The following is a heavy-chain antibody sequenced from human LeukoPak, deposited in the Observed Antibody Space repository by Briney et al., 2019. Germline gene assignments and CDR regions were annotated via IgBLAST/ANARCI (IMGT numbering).Heavy chain of an antibody. J-gene: IGHJ6*03. CDR3: ARDRGIDYYGSGSYYRHYYYYMDV. Sequence: ASVKVSCKASGYTFTGYYMHWVRQAPGQGLEWMGWINPNSGGTNYAQKFQGRVTMTRDTSISTAYMELSRLRSDDTAVYYCARDRGIDYYGSGSYYRHYYYYMDVWGKGTTVTVSS. D-gene: IGHD3-10*01. CDR2: INPNSGGT. V-gene: IGHV1-2*02. CDR1: GYTFTGYY.